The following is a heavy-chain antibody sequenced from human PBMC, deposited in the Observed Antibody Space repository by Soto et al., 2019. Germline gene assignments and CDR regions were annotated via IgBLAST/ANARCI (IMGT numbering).Heavy chain of an antibody. CDR3: ARDPYYYDSSGYYYGFDY. CDR2: INPSGGST. D-gene: IGHD3-22*01. Sequence: ASVKVSCKASGYTFTSYYMHWVRQAPGQGLEWMGIINPSGGSTSYAQKFQGRVTMTRDTSTSTVYMELSSLRSEDTAVYYCARDPYYYDSSGYYYGFDYWGQGTLVIVSS. J-gene: IGHJ4*02. CDR1: GYTFTSYY. V-gene: IGHV1-46*03.